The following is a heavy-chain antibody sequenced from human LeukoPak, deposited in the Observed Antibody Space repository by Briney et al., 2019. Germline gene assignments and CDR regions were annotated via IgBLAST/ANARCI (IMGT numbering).Heavy chain of an antibody. CDR3: ARGQGTVTTH. J-gene: IGHJ4*02. D-gene: IGHD4-17*01. CDR2: INHSGST. Sequence: SETLSLTCAVYGGSFSGYYWSWIRQPPGRGLEWIGEINHSGSTNYNPSLKSRVTISVDTSKNQFSLKLSSVTAADTAVYYCARGQGTVTTHWGQGTLVTVSS. CDR1: GGSFSGYY. V-gene: IGHV4-34*01.